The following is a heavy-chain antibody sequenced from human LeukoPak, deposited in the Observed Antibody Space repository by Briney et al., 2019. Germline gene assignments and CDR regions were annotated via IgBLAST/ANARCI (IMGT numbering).Heavy chain of an antibody. CDR2: MYSGGSR. D-gene: IGHD3-22*01. CDR1: GFTVSSNY. V-gene: IGHV3-66*04. Sequence: PGGSLRLSCAASGFTVSSNYMSWVRQAPGKGLEWVSVMYSGGSRYYADSAKGRFTISRDNSKNTLYLQMNSLRAEDTAVYYCAGLPAYYYDTSGFYFDYWGQGTLVTVSS. J-gene: IGHJ4*02. CDR3: AGLPAYYYDTSGFYFDY.